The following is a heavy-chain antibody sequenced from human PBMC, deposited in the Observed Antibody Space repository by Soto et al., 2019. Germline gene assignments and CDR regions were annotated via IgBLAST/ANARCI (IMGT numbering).Heavy chain of an antibody. J-gene: IGHJ5*02. CDR1: GGSITDYS. Sequence: PSDFLSLASPVSGGSITDYSWVWIRQPAGKGLEWIGRIFSSGSTNYNPSLKGRITMSLDTSKNQFSLKLNSATATDTAVYFCARDQGVVVTADNWFDPWGQGILVPVSS. CDR3: ARDQGVVVTADNWFDP. CDR2: IFSSGST. V-gene: IGHV4-4*07. D-gene: IGHD2-21*02.